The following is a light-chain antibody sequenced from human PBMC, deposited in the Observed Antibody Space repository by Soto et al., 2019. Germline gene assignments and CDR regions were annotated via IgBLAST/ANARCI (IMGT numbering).Light chain of an antibody. V-gene: IGLV2-8*01. CDR3: SSYAGSNNAV. CDR2: EVS. Sequence: QSALTQPPSASGSPGQSVTISCTGTSSDVGGYNYVSWYQQHPGKAPKLMIYEVSKRPSGVPDRFSGSKSGNTASLTVSGLQAEDEADYYCSSYAGSNNAVFGTGTKVT. J-gene: IGLJ1*01. CDR1: SSDVGGYNY.